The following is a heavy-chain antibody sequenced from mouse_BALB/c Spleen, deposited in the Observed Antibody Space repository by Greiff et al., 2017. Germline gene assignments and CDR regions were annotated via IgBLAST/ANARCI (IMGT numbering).Heavy chain of an antibody. D-gene: IGHD1-1*01. CDR3: ASPYYYGSRNYWYFDV. V-gene: IGHV4-1*02. CDR2: INPDSSTI. Sequence: EVKLVESGGGLVQPGGSLKLSCAASGFDFSRYWMSWVRQAPGKGLEWIGEINPDSSTINYTPSLKDKFIISRDNAKNTLYLQMSKVRSEDTALYYCASPYYYGSRNYWYFDVWGAGTTVTVSS. J-gene: IGHJ1*01. CDR1: GFDFSRYW.